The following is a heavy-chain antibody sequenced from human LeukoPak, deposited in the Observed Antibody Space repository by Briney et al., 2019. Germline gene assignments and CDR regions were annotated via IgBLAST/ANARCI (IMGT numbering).Heavy chain of an antibody. CDR3: AKAEGYYGSAPLDY. CDR1: GSTFSSYA. V-gene: IGHV3-23*01. D-gene: IGHD3-10*01. CDR2: INGSGGST. J-gene: IGHJ4*02. Sequence: GGSLRLSCAVSGSTFSSYAMSWVRQAPGKGLEWVSAINGSGGSTYYADSVKGRFTISRDNSKNTLYLQMNSLRAEDTAVYYCAKAEGYYGSAPLDYWGQGTLVTVSS.